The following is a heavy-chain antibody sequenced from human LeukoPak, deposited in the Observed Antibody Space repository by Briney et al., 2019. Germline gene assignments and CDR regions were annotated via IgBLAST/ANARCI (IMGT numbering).Heavy chain of an antibody. CDR3: ARAYQRLGELSLPDY. CDR2: INPNTGDP. CDR1: GYTFISYA. J-gene: IGHJ4*02. D-gene: IGHD3-16*02. V-gene: IGHV7-4-1*02. Sequence: ASVKVSCKASGYTFISYAMNWVRQAPGQGLEWMGWINPNTGDPSYAQGLTGRFVFSLDTSVSTAYLQITSLKADDTAVYYCARAYQRLGELSLPDYWGQGTLVTVSS.